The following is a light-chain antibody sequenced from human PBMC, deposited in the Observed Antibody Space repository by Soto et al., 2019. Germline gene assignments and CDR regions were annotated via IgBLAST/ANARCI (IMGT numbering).Light chain of an antibody. J-gene: IGKJ2*01. V-gene: IGKV3-15*01. CDR1: QSISSN. CDR2: GTS. CDR3: QQYNKWPPYT. Sequence: EIVMTQSPATLSVSPGERATLSCRASQSISSNLAWYQQKPGQAPRLLIYGTSTRATGIPGRFSGSGSGTEFTLTISTLQSEDFAIYYCQQYNKWPPYTFGQGTKLEIK.